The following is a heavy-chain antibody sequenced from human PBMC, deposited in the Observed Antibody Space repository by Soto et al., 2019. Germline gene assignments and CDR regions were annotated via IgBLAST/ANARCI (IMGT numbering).Heavy chain of an antibody. CDR1: GFTFRTYW. D-gene: IGHD5-18*01. CDR2: INQDGSEK. Sequence: EVQLVESGGGLVQPGGSLILSCGASGFTFRTYWLSWVRQVPGKGLEWVANINQDGSEKNYVDSVKGRFTISRDNAKNSLHLQMSSLRAEDTALYYCARDGSTSWYSYDYHGMDVWGQGTTVTVSS. J-gene: IGHJ6*02. V-gene: IGHV3-7*05. CDR3: ARDGSTSWYSYDYHGMDV.